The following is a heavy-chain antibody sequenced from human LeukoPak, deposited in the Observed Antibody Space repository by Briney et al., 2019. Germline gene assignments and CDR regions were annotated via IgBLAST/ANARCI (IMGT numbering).Heavy chain of an antibody. Sequence: PSETLSLTCTVSGGSINGFYWSWIRQPPGRGLEWIGYIYYSGGTKYNPSLKSRVTISLDTSKKQFSLKLSSVTAADTAVYYCARFTCGGDRPTLDNWGQGTLVTVSS. V-gene: IGHV4-59*08. CDR3: ARFTCGGDRPTLDN. D-gene: IGHD2-21*02. CDR2: IYYSGGT. J-gene: IGHJ4*02. CDR1: GGSINGFY.